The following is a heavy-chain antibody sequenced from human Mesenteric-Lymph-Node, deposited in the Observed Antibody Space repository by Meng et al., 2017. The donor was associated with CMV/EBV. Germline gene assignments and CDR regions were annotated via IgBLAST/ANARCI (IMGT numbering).Heavy chain of an antibody. CDR2: IISSGGTI. V-gene: IGHV3-11*04. CDR3: ARDVGAGDGDYLDY. J-gene: IGHJ4*02. Sequence: GESLKISCATSGLTLSDYYMTWIRQAPGKGLEWVSYIISSGGTIYYADSVKGRFTISRDNAKNSLYLQMNSLRAEDTAVYYCARDVGAGDGDYLDYWGQGTLVTVSS. D-gene: IGHD7-27*01. CDR1: GLTLSDYY.